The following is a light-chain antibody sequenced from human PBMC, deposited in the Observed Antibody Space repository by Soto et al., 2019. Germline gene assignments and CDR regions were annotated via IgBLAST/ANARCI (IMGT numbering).Light chain of an antibody. CDR1: SSNIGTNY. J-gene: IGLJ2*01. Sequence: QSVLTQPPSASGTPGQRVTISCSGSSSNIGTNYVYWYQQLPGTAPKLLIYWTTHRPSGVPDRFSGSKSGTSASLAINGLRSEDEADYYCAAWDDSLSGVVFGGGTKVTVL. V-gene: IGLV1-47*01. CDR3: AAWDDSLSGVV. CDR2: WTT.